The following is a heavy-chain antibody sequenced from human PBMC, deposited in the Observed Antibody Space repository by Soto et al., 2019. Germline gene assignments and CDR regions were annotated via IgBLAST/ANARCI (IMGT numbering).Heavy chain of an antibody. CDR3: ARLGRGYSYGGFDY. D-gene: IGHD5-18*01. Sequence: PSETLSLTCTVSGGSISSSSYYWGWIRQPPGKGLEWIGSIYYSGSTYYNPSLKSRVTISVDTSKNQFSLKLSSVTAADTAVYYCARLGRGYSYGGFDYWGQGTLVTVPS. CDR1: GGSISSSSYY. J-gene: IGHJ4*02. V-gene: IGHV4-39*01. CDR2: IYYSGST.